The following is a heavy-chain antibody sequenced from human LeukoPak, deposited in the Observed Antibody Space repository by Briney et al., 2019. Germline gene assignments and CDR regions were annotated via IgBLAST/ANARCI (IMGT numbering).Heavy chain of an antibody. CDR1: GFTLSSFS. J-gene: IGHJ4*02. Sequence: GGSLRLSCAASGFTLSSFSMHWVRQSPGRGLEYVSAINYKGGTTYYADSVKDRFTISRDNSRNTLYLQMASLRDEDMGVYYCARVGPATAFDYWGQGTQVTVSS. CDR3: ARVGPATAFDY. CDR2: INYKGGTT. V-gene: IGHV3-64*02.